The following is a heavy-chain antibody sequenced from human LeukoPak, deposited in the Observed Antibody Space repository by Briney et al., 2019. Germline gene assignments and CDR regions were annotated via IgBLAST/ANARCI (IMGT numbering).Heavy chain of an antibody. Sequence: GGSLRLSCAASGFTFSNYGMHWVRQAPGKGLEWVAVIWYDGSNKYYADSVKGRFTISRDNSMNTLYLQMNSLRAEDTAVYYCARGPVVTPDYFDYWGQGTLVTVSS. D-gene: IGHD4-23*01. V-gene: IGHV3-33*01. CDR2: IWYDGSNK. J-gene: IGHJ4*02. CDR3: ARGPVVTPDYFDY. CDR1: GFTFSNYG.